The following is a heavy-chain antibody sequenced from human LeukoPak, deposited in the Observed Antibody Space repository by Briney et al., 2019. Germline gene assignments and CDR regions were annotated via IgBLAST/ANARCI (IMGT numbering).Heavy chain of an antibody. CDR1: GASISSSSDY. V-gene: IGHV4-39*07. J-gene: IGHJ4*02. D-gene: IGHD6-13*01. CDR3: ARSHLGDGSSWWRRLFDY. Sequence: SETLSLTCTVSGASISSSSDYWGWIRQPPGKGLEWIGSVYYSGTTYYNPSLKSRVTISVDTSKNQFSLKLSSVTAADTAVYYCARSHLGDGSSWWRRLFDYWGQGTLVTVSS. CDR2: VYYSGTT.